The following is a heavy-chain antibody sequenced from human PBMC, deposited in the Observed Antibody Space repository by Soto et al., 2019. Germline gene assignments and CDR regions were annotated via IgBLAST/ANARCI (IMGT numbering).Heavy chain of an antibody. CDR2: VSQSGNT. Sequence: TSETLSLTCPFSGGSISSPSYYWDWVRQPPGKGLEWIGEVSQSGNTNYNPSLMSRLTISVDKSKNQFSLRLTYVTAADTGIYYCAREVPGLREVNRNWFDPWGQGTLVTVSS. J-gene: IGHJ5*02. D-gene: IGHD3-10*01. V-gene: IGHV4-39*07. CDR3: AREVPGLREVNRNWFDP. CDR1: GGSISSPSYY.